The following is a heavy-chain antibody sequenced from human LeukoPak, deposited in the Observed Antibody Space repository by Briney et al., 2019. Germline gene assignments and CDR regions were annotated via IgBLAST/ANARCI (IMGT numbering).Heavy chain of an antibody. D-gene: IGHD6-6*01. CDR3: ARPIAARDY. J-gene: IGHJ4*02. CDR1: GFTFSSYE. V-gene: IGHV3-48*03. Sequence: GGSLRLSCAASGFTFSSYEMNWVRQAPGKGLEWVSYISSSGTTIYYADSVKGRFTISSDNAKNSLYLQMNSLRAEDTAVYYCARPIAARDYWGQGTLVTVSS. CDR2: ISSSGTTI.